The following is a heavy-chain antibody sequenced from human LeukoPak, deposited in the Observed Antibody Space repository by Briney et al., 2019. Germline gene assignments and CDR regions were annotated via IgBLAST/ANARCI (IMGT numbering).Heavy chain of an antibody. Sequence: GGSLRLSCAASGFTFSSYAMSWVRQVPGKGLEWVSAISGSGGSTYYADSVKGRFTISRDNSKNTLYVQMNSLRAEDTAVYYCAKVVGATRGNFDYWGQGTLVTVSS. CDR3: AKVVGATRGNFDY. CDR2: ISGSGGST. V-gene: IGHV3-23*01. D-gene: IGHD1-26*01. J-gene: IGHJ4*02. CDR1: GFTFSSYA.